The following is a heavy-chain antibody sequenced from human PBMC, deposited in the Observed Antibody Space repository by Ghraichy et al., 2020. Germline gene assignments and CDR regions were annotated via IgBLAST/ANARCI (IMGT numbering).Heavy chain of an antibody. J-gene: IGHJ2*01. CDR3: AKAAGDQWFFDV. CDR1: GFTFSRYA. V-gene: IGHV3-23*01. Sequence: GSLRLSCEASGFTFSRYAMSWVRQAPGKGLEWISGISGSGGTIYYADSVKGRFTISRDKSRNTVDLQMSSLGAEDTAMYYCAKAAGDQWFFDVWGRGTLVTVSS. CDR2: ISGSGGTI. D-gene: IGHD7-27*01.